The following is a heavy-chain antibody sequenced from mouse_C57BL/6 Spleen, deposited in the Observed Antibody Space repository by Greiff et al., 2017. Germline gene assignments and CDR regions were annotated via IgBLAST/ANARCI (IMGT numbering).Heavy chain of an antibody. CDR2: IYPGSGNT. CDR3: ARFPFNYLYYFDY. V-gene: IGHV1-66*01. J-gene: IGHJ2*01. Sequence: QVQLQQSGPELVKPGASVKISCKASGYSFTSYYIHWVKQRPGQGLAWIGWIYPGSGNTKYNEKFKGKATLTADTSSSTAYMQLSSLTSEDSAVYYCARFPFNYLYYFDYWGQGTTLTVSS. D-gene: IGHD2-1*01. CDR1: GYSFTSYY.